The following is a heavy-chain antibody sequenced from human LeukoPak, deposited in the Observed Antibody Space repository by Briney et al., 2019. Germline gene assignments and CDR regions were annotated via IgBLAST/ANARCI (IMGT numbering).Heavy chain of an antibody. CDR1: GYTLTELS. Sequence: ASVKVSCKVSGYTLTELSMHWVRQAPGKGLEWMGGFDPEDGETIYAQKFQGRVTMTEDTSTDTAYMELSSLRSEDTGVYYCATGRYYDSSGYYYFDYWGQGTLVTVSS. D-gene: IGHD3-22*01. CDR3: ATGRYYDSSGYYYFDY. V-gene: IGHV1-24*01. J-gene: IGHJ4*02. CDR2: FDPEDGET.